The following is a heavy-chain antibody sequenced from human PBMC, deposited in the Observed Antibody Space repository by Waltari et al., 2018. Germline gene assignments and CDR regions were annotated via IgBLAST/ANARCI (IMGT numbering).Heavy chain of an antibody. D-gene: IGHD4-4*01. V-gene: IGHV1-69*12. CDR2: MMPVIGIA. CDR1: GGTFNTFG. J-gene: IGHJ4*02. CDR3: ARGSDHNDDSGHGIAVGEHDFDS. Sequence: QVHLVQSGAEVKMPGSAVKVSCTASGGTFNTFGLSWVRRAPGQRLEWMGGMMPVIGIAENEQKFQGRDTITADESTRTVYLELRGLRSDDTAVYFGARGSDHNDDSGHGIAVGEHDFDSWGQGTLVTVSS.